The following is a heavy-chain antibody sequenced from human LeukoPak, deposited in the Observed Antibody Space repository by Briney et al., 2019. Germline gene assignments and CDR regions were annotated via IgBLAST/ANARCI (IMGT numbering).Heavy chain of an antibody. CDR1: GFTFSIYD. J-gene: IGHJ4*02. CDR3: ARGPSIAARPY. D-gene: IGHD6-6*01. Sequence: GSLRLSCAASGFTFSIYDMHWVRQVTGKGLEWVSGIDTAGGTYYPDSVKGRFTMSRENAKNSLHLQMNSLRAGDTAVYYCARGPSIAARPYWGQGTLVTVSS. CDR2: IDTAGGT. V-gene: IGHV3-13*01.